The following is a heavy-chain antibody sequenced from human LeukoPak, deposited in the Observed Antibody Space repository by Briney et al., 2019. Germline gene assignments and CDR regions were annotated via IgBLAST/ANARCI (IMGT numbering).Heavy chain of an antibody. CDR2: IYYSGST. J-gene: IGHJ3*02. V-gene: IGHV4-39*01. D-gene: IGHD3-16*02. CDR1: GGSISSSSYY. CDR3: ARGLNDYVWGSYRYSNAFDI. Sequence: SETLSLTCTVSGGSISSSSYYWGWIRQPPGKGLEWIGSIYYSGSTYYNPSLKSRVTISVDTSKNQFSLKLSSVTAADTAAYYCARGLNDYVWGSYRYSNAFDIWGQGTMVTVSS.